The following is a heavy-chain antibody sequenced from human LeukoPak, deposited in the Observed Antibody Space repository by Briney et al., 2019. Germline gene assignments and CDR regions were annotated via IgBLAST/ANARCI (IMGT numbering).Heavy chain of an antibody. Sequence: SQTLSLTCAISGDSVSSNSAAWNWIRQSPSRGLGWLGRTYYRSKWYNDYAVSVKSRITINPDTSKNQFSLQLNSVTPEDTAVYYCARAGIVLMVYAIPAYYYYYGMDVWGQGTTVTVSS. V-gene: IGHV6-1*01. J-gene: IGHJ6*02. CDR2: TYYRSKWYN. CDR1: GDSVSSNSAA. D-gene: IGHD2-8*01. CDR3: ARAGIVLMVYAIPAYYYYYGMDV.